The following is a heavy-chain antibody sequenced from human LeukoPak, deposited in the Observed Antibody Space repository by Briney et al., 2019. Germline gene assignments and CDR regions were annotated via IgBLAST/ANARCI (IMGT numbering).Heavy chain of an antibody. Sequence: GGSLRLSCEASGFTLSSYSMNWVRQAPGKGLEWVSSIDTSSHYIYYSDSVKGRFTISRDNAKKSLYLQMNSLRAEDTAVYYCARDGGGISTLWGQGTLVTVSS. CDR1: GFTLSSYS. J-gene: IGHJ4*02. V-gene: IGHV3-21*01. CDR2: IDTSSHYI. D-gene: IGHD2-2*01. CDR3: ARDGGGISTL.